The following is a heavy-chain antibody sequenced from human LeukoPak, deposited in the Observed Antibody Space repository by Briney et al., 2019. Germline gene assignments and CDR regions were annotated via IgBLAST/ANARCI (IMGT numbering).Heavy chain of an antibody. CDR3: ARDLRGDYADYYYGMDV. Sequence: GGSLRLSCAASGFTFRSYSMNWVRQAPGKGLEWVSSISSSSSYIYYADSVKGRFTISRDNVKNSLYLQMNSLRAEDTAVYYCARDLRGDYADYYYGMDVWGQGTTVTVSS. CDR1: GFTFRSYS. V-gene: IGHV3-21*01. CDR2: ISSSSSYI. D-gene: IGHD4-17*01. J-gene: IGHJ6*02.